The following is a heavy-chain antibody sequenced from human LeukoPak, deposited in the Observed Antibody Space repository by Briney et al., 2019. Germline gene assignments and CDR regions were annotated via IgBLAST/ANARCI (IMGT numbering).Heavy chain of an antibody. J-gene: IGHJ4*02. CDR1: GYTFTSYY. V-gene: IGHV1-46*01. D-gene: IGHD2-21*02. Sequence: ASLKVSCKASGYTFTSYYMHWVRQAPGQGLEWMGIINPSGGSTSYAQKFQGRVTMTRDTSTSTVYMELSSLRSEDTAVYYCARDPAPYCGGDCYAYFDYWGQGTLVTVSS. CDR2: INPSGGST. CDR3: ARDPAPYCGGDCYAYFDY.